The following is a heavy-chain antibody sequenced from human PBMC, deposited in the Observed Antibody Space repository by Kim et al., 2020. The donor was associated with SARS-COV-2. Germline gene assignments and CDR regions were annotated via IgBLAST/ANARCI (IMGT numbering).Heavy chain of an antibody. CDR2: ISFNSRTI. CDR1: GFAFDDYA. V-gene: IGHV3-9*01. J-gene: IGHJ3*01. Sequence: GGSLRLSCAASGFAFDDYAMHWVRQLPGKGLEWVSGISFNSRTIGYADSVKGRFTISRDNAKNSLYLQMNSLTAEDTAFYFCAKDRSLLGRDAFGVWGQGKLVTVSS. D-gene: IGHD7-27*01. CDR3: AKDRSLLGRDAFGV.